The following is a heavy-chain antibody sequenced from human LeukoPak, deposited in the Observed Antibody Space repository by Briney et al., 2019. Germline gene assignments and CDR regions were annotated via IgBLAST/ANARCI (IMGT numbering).Heavy chain of an antibody. D-gene: IGHD1-1*01. Sequence: PSETLSLTCAVSGYSISSGYHWGWIRQPPGKGLEWIGTIYHSGSTYYNPSLKSRVTISVDTSRNQFSLKLSSVTAADTAVYYCARVEGARSYYYYYIDVWGKGTTVTVSS. CDR1: GYSISSGYH. CDR2: IYHSGST. J-gene: IGHJ6*03. CDR3: ARVEGARSYYYYYIDV. V-gene: IGHV4-38-2*01.